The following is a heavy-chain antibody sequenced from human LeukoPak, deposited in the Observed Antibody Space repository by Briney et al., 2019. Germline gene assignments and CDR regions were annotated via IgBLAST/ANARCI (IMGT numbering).Heavy chain of an antibody. CDR3: ARDFLSYDGSENHFEDTFDI. Sequence: ASVKVSCKASGYSFARYGISWVRQAPGQGLEWLGWIGAFNGNTNYAQNLQGRVTMTADTSTTTAYMELRSLSSDDTAVYYCARDFLSYDGSENHFEDTFDIWGQGTMVTVSS. CDR1: GYSFARYG. V-gene: IGHV1-18*01. J-gene: IGHJ3*02. CDR2: IGAFNGNT. D-gene: IGHD3-22*01.